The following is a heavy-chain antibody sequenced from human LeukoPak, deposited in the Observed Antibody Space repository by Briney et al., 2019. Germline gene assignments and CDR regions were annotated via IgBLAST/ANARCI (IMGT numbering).Heavy chain of an antibody. J-gene: IGHJ5*02. CDR2: ISYDGSNK. D-gene: IGHD6-13*01. CDR1: GFTFSSYA. V-gene: IGHV3-30*01. CDR3: ARDTTIAAAVNWFDP. Sequence: PGTSLRLSCAASGFTFSSYAMHWVRQAPGKGLEWVAVISYDGSNKYYADSVKGRFTISRDNSKNTLYLQMNSLRAEDTAVYYCARDTTIAAAVNWFDPWGQGTLVTVSS.